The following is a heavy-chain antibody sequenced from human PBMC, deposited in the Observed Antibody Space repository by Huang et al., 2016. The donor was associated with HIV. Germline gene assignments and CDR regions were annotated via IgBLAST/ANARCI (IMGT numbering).Heavy chain of an antibody. CDR3: ARDRDFYDSSGYWGFNYFDY. CDR1: GYAFTSYY. Sequence: VKVSCKASGYAFTSYYMHWVRQAPGQGLEWMVRINPSDGSTSYAQKFQGRVTTTRETSTNTVFMELSSLRSEDTAVYYCARDRDFYDSSGYWGFNYFDYWGQGTLVTVSS. D-gene: IGHD3-22*01. CDR2: INPSDGST. J-gene: IGHJ4*02. V-gene: IGHV1-46*01.